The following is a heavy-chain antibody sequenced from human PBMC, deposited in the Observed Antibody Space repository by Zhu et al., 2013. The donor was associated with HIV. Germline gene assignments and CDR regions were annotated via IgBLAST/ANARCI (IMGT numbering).Heavy chain of an antibody. V-gene: IGHV1-69*06. CDR2: IIPPFLTT. Sequence: QVQLVQSGAEVKKPGSSVKVSCKASEDTFKNYAISWVRQAPGQGLEWMGGIIPPFLTTNYAQKFQGRVTITAEKSTTTVYMELSTLRSEDTAVYYCARVIPTAMPDYWGQGTLVTVSS. D-gene: IGHD5-18*01. CDR3: ARVIPTAMPDY. J-gene: IGHJ4*02. CDR1: EDTFKNYA.